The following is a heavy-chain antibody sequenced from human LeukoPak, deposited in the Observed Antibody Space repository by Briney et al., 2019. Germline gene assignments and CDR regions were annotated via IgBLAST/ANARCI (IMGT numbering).Heavy chain of an antibody. D-gene: IGHD2-15*01. CDR1: GFPFSSYS. J-gene: IGHJ4*02. Sequence: GGSLRLSCAASGFPFSSYSMNWVRQATGKGLEWVSSISSSSSYIYYADSVKGRFTISRDNAKNSLYLQMNSLRAEDTAVYYCARDPGWPHAGGSCYFYWGQGTLVTVSS. CDR3: ARDPGWPHAGGSCYFY. V-gene: IGHV3-21*01. CDR2: ISSSSSYI.